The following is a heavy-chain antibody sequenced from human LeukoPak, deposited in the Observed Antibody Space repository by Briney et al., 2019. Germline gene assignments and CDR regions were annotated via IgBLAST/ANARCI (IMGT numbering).Heavy chain of an antibody. Sequence: GGSLRLSCAASGFTFSSYSMNWVRQAPGKGLEWVSYISSSSSTIYYADSVKGRFTISRDNAKNSLYLQMNSLRAEDTAVYYCAREGGGYRSSTSCYLVDYWGQGTLVTVSS. CDR1: GFTFSSYS. CDR3: AREGGGYRSSTSCYLVDY. J-gene: IGHJ4*02. V-gene: IGHV3-48*01. CDR2: ISSSSSTI. D-gene: IGHD2-2*01.